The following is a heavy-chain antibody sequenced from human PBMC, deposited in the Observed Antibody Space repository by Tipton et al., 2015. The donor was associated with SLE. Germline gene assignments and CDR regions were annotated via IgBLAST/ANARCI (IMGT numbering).Heavy chain of an antibody. D-gene: IGHD3-22*01. CDR1: GGSISSSSYY. CDR3: ARYFYDSSGVCLFDL. Sequence: TLSLTCTVSGGSISSSSYYWGWIRQPPGKGLEWIGHIYYGGTIYYNPSLKSRVTMSIDTSKNQFSLKLSSVTDVDTAVYYCARYFYDSSGVCLFDLWGQGTLVTVSS. CDR2: IYYGGTI. J-gene: IGHJ4*02. V-gene: IGHV4-39*07.